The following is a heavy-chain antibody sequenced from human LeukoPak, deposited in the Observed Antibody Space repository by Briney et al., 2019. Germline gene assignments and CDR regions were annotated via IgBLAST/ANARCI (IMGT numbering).Heavy chain of an antibody. V-gene: IGHV3-23*01. J-gene: IGHJ4*02. CDR2: ISGSGGST. Sequence: GGSLRLSCAASGFTVSSNYMSWVRQAPGKGLEWVSAISGSGGSTYYADSVKGRFTISRDNSKNTLYLQMNSLRAEDTAVYYCAKGRQINYYDSSGYGYYFDYWGQGTLVTVSS. CDR1: GFTVSSNY. D-gene: IGHD3-22*01. CDR3: AKGRQINYYDSSGYGYYFDY.